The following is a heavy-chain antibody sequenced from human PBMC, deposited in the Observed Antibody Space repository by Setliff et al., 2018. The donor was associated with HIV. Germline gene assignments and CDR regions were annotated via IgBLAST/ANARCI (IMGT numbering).Heavy chain of an antibody. J-gene: IGHJ3*02. CDR1: GFPFTSFS. CDR3: AKVLDIGTTGRRLGFLDI. CDR2: SYDSGAI. V-gene: IGHV3-48*04. Sequence: GGSLRLSCAASGFPFTSFSINWVPQAPGKGLEWVSRSYDSGAIWYADSVRGRFTITRDNTKNSLYLQMNNLRAEDTAVYYCAKVLDIGTTGRRLGFLDIWGRGTMVTVSS. D-gene: IGHD1-1*01.